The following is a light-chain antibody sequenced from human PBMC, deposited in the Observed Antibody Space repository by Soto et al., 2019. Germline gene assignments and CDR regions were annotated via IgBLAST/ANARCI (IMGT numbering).Light chain of an antibody. Sequence: EIVLTQSPATLSLSPGERATLSCRASQSVSSYLAWYQQKPGQAPRLLIYDASNRATGIPARFSGSGSGTDFTLTISRLEPEDFAVYYCQPRSNWPPTWTFGQGTKVEIK. V-gene: IGKV3-11*01. CDR1: QSVSSY. CDR3: QPRSNWPPTWT. J-gene: IGKJ1*01. CDR2: DAS.